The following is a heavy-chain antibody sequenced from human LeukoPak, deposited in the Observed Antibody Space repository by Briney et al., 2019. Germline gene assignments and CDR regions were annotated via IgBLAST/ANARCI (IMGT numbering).Heavy chain of an antibody. Sequence: ASVKVSCKASGYTFTGYYMHWVRQAPGQGLEWMGIINPSGGSTSYAQKFQGRVTMTRDTSTSTVYMELSSLRSEDTAVYYCARAYYYGSGSYYNIGYWGQGTLVTVSS. CDR3: ARAYYYGSGSYYNIGY. J-gene: IGHJ4*02. V-gene: IGHV1-46*01. D-gene: IGHD3-10*01. CDR2: INPSGGST. CDR1: GYTFTGYY.